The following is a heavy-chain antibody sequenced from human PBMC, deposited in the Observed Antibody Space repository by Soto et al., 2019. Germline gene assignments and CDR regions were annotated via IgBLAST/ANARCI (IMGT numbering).Heavy chain of an antibody. CDR1: GFTFSSYW. J-gene: IGHJ6*02. V-gene: IGHV3-74*01. Sequence: PGGSLRLSCAASGFTFSSYWMHWVRQAPGKGLVWVSRINSDGSGTSYADSVKGRFTISRDNAKNTLYLQMNSLRAEDTAVYYCARGRGSYGYKDYYGMDVWGQGTTVTVSS. CDR2: INSDGSGT. D-gene: IGHD5-18*01. CDR3: ARGRGSYGYKDYYGMDV.